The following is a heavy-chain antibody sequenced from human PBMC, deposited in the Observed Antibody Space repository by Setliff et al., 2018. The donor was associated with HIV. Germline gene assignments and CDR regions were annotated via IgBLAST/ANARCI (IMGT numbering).Heavy chain of an antibody. CDR3: VRNGNYYYYMDV. CDR1: GFTVYSYY. Sequence: GSLRLSCAASGFTVYSYYMSWVRQAPGKGLEWVSVIYSDGNTYYADSVKGRFTVSRDNSKNTLHLQMNSLRGEDTAVYYCVRNGNYYYYMDVWGKGTTVTVSS. V-gene: IGHV3-66*02. CDR2: IYSDGNT. J-gene: IGHJ6*03.